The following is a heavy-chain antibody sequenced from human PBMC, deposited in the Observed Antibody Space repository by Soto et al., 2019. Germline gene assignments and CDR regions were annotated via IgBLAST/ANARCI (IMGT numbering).Heavy chain of an antibody. D-gene: IGHD5-18*01. CDR2: IYYSGST. J-gene: IGHJ6*03. Sequence: SETLSLTCTVSGGSISSYYWSWIRQPPGKGLEWIGYIYYSGSTNYNPSLKSRVTISVDTSKNQFSLKLSSETAADTAVYYCARQPRGYSYGYFYMDVWGKGTTVTVSS. CDR3: ARQPRGYSYGYFYMDV. V-gene: IGHV4-59*08. CDR1: GGSISSYY.